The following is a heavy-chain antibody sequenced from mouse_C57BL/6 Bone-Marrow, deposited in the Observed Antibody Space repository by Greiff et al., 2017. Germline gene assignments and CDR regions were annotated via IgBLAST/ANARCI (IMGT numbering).Heavy chain of an antibody. D-gene: IGHD2-5*01. Sequence: EVQGVESGGGLVQPGGSMKLSCAASGFTFSDAWMDWVRQSPEKGLEWVAEIRNKANNHATYYAESVKGRFTISRDDSKSSVYLQMNSLRAEDTGIYYCTRDSKRAMDYWGQGTSVTVSS. V-gene: IGHV6-6*01. J-gene: IGHJ4*01. CDR1: GFTFSDAW. CDR2: IRNKANNHAT. CDR3: TRDSKRAMDY.